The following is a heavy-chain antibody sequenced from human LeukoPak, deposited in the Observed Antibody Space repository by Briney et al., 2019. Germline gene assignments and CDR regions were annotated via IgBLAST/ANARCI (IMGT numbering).Heavy chain of an antibody. D-gene: IGHD1-14*01. CDR1: GFTFSSYA. CDR3: ARAGFDY. Sequence: GGSLRLSCAASGFTFSSYAMHWVRQAPGKGLEWVAVISYDGSNKYYADSVKGRFTISRDNSKNTLYLQMNSLRAEDTAVYYCARAGFDYWGQGTLVTVSS. CDR2: ISYDGSNK. J-gene: IGHJ4*02. V-gene: IGHV3-30-3*01.